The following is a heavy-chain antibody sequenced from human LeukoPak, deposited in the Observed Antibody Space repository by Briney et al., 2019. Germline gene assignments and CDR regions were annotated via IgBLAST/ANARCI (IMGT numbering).Heavy chain of an antibody. J-gene: IGHJ4*02. CDR1: GFTFSSYA. CDR3: AKDTSIGRYCTNGVCSPFDY. D-gene: IGHD2-8*01. CDR2: ISDTGATT. Sequence: GGSLRLSCAGSGFTFSSYAMSWVRQAPGKGLEWVSAISDTGATTYDADSVKGRFNISRDNSRSTLYLQMNSLRAEDTALYYCAKDTSIGRYCTNGVCSPFDYWGQRTLVTVSS. V-gene: IGHV3-23*01.